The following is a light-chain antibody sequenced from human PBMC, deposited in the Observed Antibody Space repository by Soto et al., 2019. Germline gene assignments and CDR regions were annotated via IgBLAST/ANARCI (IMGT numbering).Light chain of an antibody. J-gene: IGLJ1*01. Sequence: QSALTQPPSASGSPGQSVTISCTGTSSDVGGYNYVSWYQQHPGKVPKLMVYEVNKRPSGVPDRFSGSKSGNTASLTVAGLQAEDEADYSSTSYAGGNNVFGTGTKLTVL. CDR1: SSDVGGYNY. V-gene: IGLV2-8*01. CDR3: TSYAGGNNV. CDR2: EVN.